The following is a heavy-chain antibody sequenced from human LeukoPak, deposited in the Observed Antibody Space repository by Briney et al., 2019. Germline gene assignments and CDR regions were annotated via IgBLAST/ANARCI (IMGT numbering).Heavy chain of an antibody. CDR1: GYRFSSYW. J-gene: IGHJ4*02. CDR3: ATIPYGDYSIDY. D-gene: IGHD4-17*01. V-gene: IGHV5-51*01. Sequence: GESLKISCKGSGYRFSSYWIGWVRQMPGKGLEWMGIIYPGDSDTRYNPSFQGQVTISADKSITTAYLQWSSLKASDTAMYYCATIPYGDYSIDYWGQGTLVTVSS. CDR2: IYPGDSDT.